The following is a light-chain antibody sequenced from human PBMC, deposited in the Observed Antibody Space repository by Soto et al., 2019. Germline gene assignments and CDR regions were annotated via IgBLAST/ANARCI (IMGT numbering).Light chain of an antibody. J-gene: IGKJ1*01. CDR3: QQYGSLWT. Sequence: EIVLTQSPGTLSLSPGERATLSCRASQSVSSSYLAWYQQKPGQAPRLLIYGASSRATGIPDRFSGSGSGTDFTLTISRLESEDFAVYYCQQYGSLWTFGQGTKVDIK. V-gene: IGKV3-20*01. CDR2: GAS. CDR1: QSVSSSY.